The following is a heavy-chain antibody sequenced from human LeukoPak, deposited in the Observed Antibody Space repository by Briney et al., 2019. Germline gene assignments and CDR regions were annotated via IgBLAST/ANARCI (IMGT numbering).Heavy chain of an antibody. J-gene: IGHJ4*02. V-gene: IGHV1-18*01. CDR3: ARWWYDSSGYYYFDY. CDR2: ISAYNGNT. CDR1: GYTFTSYG. D-gene: IGHD3-22*01. Sequence: GASVKVSCKASGYTFTSYGISWVRQAPGQGLEWMGWISAYNGNTNYAQKLQGRVTMPTDTSTSTAYMELRSLRSDDTAVYYCARWWYDSSGYYYFDYWGQGTLVTVSS.